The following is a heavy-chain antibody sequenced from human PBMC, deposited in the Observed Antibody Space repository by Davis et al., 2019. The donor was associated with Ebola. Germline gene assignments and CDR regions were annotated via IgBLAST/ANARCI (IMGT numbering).Heavy chain of an antibody. D-gene: IGHD3-10*01. CDR3: ARRGLEGPLDYYYYMDV. CDR2: ISAYNGNT. Sequence: ASVKVSCKASGYTFTSYGISWVRQAPGQGLEWMGWISAYNGNTNYAQKLQGRVTMTTDTSTSTAYMELRSLRSDDTAVYYCARRGLEGPLDYYYYMDVWGKGTTVTVSS. V-gene: IGHV1-18*01. J-gene: IGHJ6*03. CDR1: GYTFTSYG.